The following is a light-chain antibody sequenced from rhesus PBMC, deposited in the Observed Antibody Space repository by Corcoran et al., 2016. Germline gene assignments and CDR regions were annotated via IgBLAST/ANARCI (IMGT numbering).Light chain of an antibody. CDR2: YAT. V-gene: IGKV1-25*01. J-gene: IGKJ2*01. CDR1: QVISTY. Sequence: DIQMTQSPSSVSASVGDRVTITCRASQVISTYLAWYQQKPGKAPKLLLYYATALQTGVPSRFSGSGSGTDFTLIISSLQPEDFATYSCQQYNSFPCSFGQGTKVEIK. CDR3: QQYNSFPCS.